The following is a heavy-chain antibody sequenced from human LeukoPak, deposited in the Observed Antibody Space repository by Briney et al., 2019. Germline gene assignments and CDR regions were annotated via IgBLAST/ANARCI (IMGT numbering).Heavy chain of an antibody. CDR2: IYHSGST. CDR3: ARVGAAVRRDAFDI. J-gene: IGHJ3*02. CDR1: GYSISSGYY. Sequence: SETLSLTCTVSGYSISSGYYWGWIRQPPGKGLEWIGSIYHSGSTYYNPSLKSRVTISVDTSKNQFSLKLSSVTAADTAVYYCARVGAAVRRDAFDIWGQGTMVTVSS. D-gene: IGHD6-13*01. V-gene: IGHV4-38-2*02.